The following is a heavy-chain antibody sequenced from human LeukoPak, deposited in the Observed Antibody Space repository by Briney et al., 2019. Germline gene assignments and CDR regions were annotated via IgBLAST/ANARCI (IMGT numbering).Heavy chain of an antibody. CDR2: ISAYNGNT. CDR3: ATPSLWGNWFDP. D-gene: IGHD3-16*01. Sequence: ASVKVSCKASGYTFTSYGISWVRQAPGQGLEWMGWISAYNGNTNYAQKFQGRVTMTEDTSTDTAYMELSSLRSEDTAVYYCATPSLWGNWFDPWGQGTLVTVSS. J-gene: IGHJ5*02. V-gene: IGHV1-18*01. CDR1: GYTFTSYG.